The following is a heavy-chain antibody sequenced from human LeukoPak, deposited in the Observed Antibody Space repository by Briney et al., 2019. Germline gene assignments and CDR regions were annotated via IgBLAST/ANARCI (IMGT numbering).Heavy chain of an antibody. V-gene: IGHV3-7*05. CDR1: GFTFSSYW. J-gene: IGHJ4*02. CDR2: IKQDGSEK. Sequence: PGGSLRLSCADSGFTFSSYWMSWVRQAPGKGLEWVANIKQDGSEKYYVDSVKGRFTISRDNAKNSLYLQMNSLRAEDTAVYYCARSRSIGYFSSTSCYPFGYWGQGTLVTVSS. D-gene: IGHD2-2*01. CDR3: ARSRSIGYFSSTSCYPFGY.